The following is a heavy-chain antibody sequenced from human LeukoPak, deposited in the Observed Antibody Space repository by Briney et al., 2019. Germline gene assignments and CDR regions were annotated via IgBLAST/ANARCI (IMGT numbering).Heavy chain of an antibody. D-gene: IGHD3-22*01. CDR1: GGTFSSYA. CDR3: ARPKYYYDSSGYRTAGGFYYYYGMDV. J-gene: IGHJ6*02. CDR2: IIPILGIA. Sequence: SVKVSCKASGGTFSSYAISWVRRAPGQGLEWMGRIIPILGIANYAQKFQGRVTITADKSTSTAYMELSSLRSEDTAVYYCARPKYYYDSSGYRTAGGFYYYYGMDVWGQGTTVTVSS. V-gene: IGHV1-69*04.